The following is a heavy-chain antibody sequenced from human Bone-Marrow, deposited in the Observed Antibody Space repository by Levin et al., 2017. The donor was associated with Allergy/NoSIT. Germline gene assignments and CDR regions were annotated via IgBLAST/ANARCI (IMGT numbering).Heavy chain of an antibody. CDR2: IYFNGSA. CDR3: ARVDWRATVGLRGNWFDS. J-gene: IGHJ5*01. CDR1: GGSISSDDFY. D-gene: IGHD3-3*01. Sequence: ASQTLSLTCTVSGGSISSDDFYWSWIRQSPGRGLEWIGYIYFNGSAYYNPSLKRRLIISQDRSKNQFSLRLGSVSAADAAVDYCARVDWRATVGLRGNWFDSWGPGTLVTVSS. V-gene: IGHV4-30-4*01.